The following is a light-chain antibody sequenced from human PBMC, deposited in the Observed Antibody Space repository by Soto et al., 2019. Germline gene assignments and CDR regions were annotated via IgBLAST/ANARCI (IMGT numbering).Light chain of an antibody. J-gene: IGKJ1*01. CDR3: QQYGDSPRT. Sequence: EIVLTQSPGTLSLSPGERATLSCRASQSVSSGNLAWYQQKPGQAPRLLIYGASSRATGIPDRFSGSGSGTDFTLTVSILEPEDFAVYYCQQYGDSPRTFGQGAKVEIK. CDR2: GAS. CDR1: QSVSSGN. V-gene: IGKV3-20*01.